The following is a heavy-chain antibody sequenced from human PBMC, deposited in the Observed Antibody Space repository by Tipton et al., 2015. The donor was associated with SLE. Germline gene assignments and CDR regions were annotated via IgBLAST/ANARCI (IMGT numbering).Heavy chain of an antibody. V-gene: IGHV4-31*03. CDR1: GLSMSRIGYY. D-gene: IGHD1-14*01. CDR2: IYHTGST. Sequence: TLSLTCSVAGLSMSRIGYYWSWIRQHPGKGLEWIGYIYHTGSTYYNPSLESRLTISIDTSKNQFSLRLTSMTPADTALYYCARARRTTSSHFDYWGQGTLVTVSS. CDR3: ARARRTTSSHFDY. J-gene: IGHJ4*02.